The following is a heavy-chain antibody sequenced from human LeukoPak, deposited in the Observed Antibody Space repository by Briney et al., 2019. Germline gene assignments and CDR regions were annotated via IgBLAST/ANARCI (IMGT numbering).Heavy chain of an antibody. CDR2: IIPIFGTA. Sequence: SVKVSCKATGGTFSSYAFSWVRQAPGQGLEWMGGIIPIFGTANYAQKFQGRVTITADESTSSAYMELSSLSSEDTAVYYRARSKDLRLDDIYYWGQGTLVTVSS. CDR3: ARSKDLRLDDIYY. V-gene: IGHV1-69*13. CDR1: GGTFSSYA. D-gene: IGHD3-9*01. J-gene: IGHJ4*02.